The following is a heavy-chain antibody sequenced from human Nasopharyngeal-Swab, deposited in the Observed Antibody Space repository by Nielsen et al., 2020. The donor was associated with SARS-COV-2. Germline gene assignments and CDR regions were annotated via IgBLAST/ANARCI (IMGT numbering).Heavy chain of an antibody. CDR2: IYYSGST. J-gene: IGHJ6*02. CDR1: GGSISSYY. CDR3: ARHVKPDWLFSVYYGMDV. D-gene: IGHD3-9*01. V-gene: IGHV4-59*13. Sequence: SETLSLTCTVSGGSISSYYWSWIRQPPGKGLEWIGYIYYSGSTNYNPSLKSRVTISVDTSKNQFSLKLSSVTAADTAVYYCARHVKPDWLFSVYYGMDVWGQGTTVTVSS.